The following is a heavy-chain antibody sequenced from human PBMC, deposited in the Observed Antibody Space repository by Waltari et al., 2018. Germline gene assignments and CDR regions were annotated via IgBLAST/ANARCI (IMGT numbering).Heavy chain of an antibody. CDR1: GFPIDFYN. CDR2: MSFDGNSK. J-gene: IGHJ4*02. D-gene: IGHD2-8*01. CDR3: AVLMVQGAYLDL. Sequence: QVHLVESGGGVVQPGRSLTLSCAVSGFPIDFYNLHWVRQSPGKGLEWVALMSFDGNSKFYSDSVKGRFTISRDTSKGTLYLQMNSLRPEDTAVYYCAVLMVQGAYLDLWGQGSLVTVSA. V-gene: IGHV3-30-3*01.